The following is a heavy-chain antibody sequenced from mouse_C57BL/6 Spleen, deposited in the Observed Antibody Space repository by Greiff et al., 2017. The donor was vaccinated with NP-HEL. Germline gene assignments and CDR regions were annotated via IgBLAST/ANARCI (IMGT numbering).Heavy chain of an antibody. CDR2: IYPSDSET. CDR1: GYTFTSYW. CDR3: ARGTYYGYDDY. J-gene: IGHJ2*01. D-gene: IGHD2-9*01. V-gene: IGHV1-61*01. Sequence: QVQLQQPGAELVRPGSSVKLSCKASGYTFTSYWMDWVKQRPGQGLEWIGNIYPSDSETHYNQKFKDKATLTVDKSSSTAYMQLSSLTSEDSAVYYCARGTYYGYDDYWGQGTTLTVSS.